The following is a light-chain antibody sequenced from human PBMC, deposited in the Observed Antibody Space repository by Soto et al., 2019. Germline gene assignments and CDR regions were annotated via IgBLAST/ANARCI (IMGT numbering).Light chain of an antibody. J-gene: IGKJ4*01. Sequence: DIQMTQSPSSLSASVGDRVTITCRASQSINSFLNWYQQKPGKAPKLLINTASSLQSGVPSRFSGSRSGTDFTLTISSLQPEDFATYYCQQCDSTPQTFGGGTREEVK. CDR3: QQCDSTPQT. V-gene: IGKV1-39*01. CDR1: QSINSF. CDR2: TAS.